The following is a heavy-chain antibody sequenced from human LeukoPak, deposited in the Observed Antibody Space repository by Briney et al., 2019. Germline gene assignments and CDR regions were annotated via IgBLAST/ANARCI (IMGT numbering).Heavy chain of an antibody. V-gene: IGHV1-69*04. CDR1: GGTFSSYA. CDR2: IIPILGIA. Sequence: SVKVSCKASGGTFSSYAISWVRQAPGQGLEWMGRIIPILGIANYAQKFQGRVTITADKSTSTAYMELSSLRSEDTAVYYCAMADDYGDSYVAFDIWGQGTMVTVSS. CDR3: AMADDYGDSYVAFDI. D-gene: IGHD4-17*01. J-gene: IGHJ3*02.